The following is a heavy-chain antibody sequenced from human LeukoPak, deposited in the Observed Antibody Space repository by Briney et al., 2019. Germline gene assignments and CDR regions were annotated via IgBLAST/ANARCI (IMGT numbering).Heavy chain of an antibody. CDR3: ATGGYYYDSSGSRY. D-gene: IGHD3-22*01. J-gene: IGHJ4*02. CDR1: GYTLTELS. V-gene: IGHV1-24*01. CDR2: FDPEDGET. Sequence: GASVKVSCKVSGYTLTELSMHWVRQAPGKWLEWMGGFDPEDGETIYAQKFQGRVTMTEDTSTDTAYMELSSLRSEDTAVYYCATGGYYYDSSGSRYWGQGTLVTVSS.